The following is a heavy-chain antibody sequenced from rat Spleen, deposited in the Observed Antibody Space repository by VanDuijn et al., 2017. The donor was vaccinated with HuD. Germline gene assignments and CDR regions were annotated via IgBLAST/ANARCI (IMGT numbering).Heavy chain of an antibody. CDR2: ISTSGGST. CDR1: GFTFTNYY. Sequence: EVQLVESGGGLVQPGRSMKLSCAASGFTFTNYYMAWVRQAPKKGLEWVASISTSGGSTYYRDSVKGRFTISRDNAKSTLYLQMDSLRSEDTATYYCTTGDTYYGYNSLFDYWGQGVMVTVSS. J-gene: IGHJ2*01. D-gene: IGHD1-9*01. V-gene: IGHV5-27*01. CDR3: TTGDTYYGYNSLFDY.